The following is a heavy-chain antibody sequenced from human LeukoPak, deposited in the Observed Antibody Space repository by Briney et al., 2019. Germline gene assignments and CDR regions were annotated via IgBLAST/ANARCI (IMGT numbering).Heavy chain of an antibody. Sequence: GGSLRLSCAASGFTFSSYSMNWVRQAPGKGLEWVSSISSSSSYIYYADSVKGRFTISRDNAKNSLYLQMNSLRAEDTAVYYCARGHTAVTRHFDFWGQGTLVTVSS. V-gene: IGHV3-21*01. CDR1: GFTFSSYS. CDR3: ARGHTAVTRHFDF. CDR2: ISSSSSYI. J-gene: IGHJ4*02. D-gene: IGHD4-17*01.